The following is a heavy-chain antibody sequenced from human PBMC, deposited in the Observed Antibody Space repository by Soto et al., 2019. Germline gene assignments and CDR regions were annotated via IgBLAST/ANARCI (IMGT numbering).Heavy chain of an antibody. CDR1: GGSISSSSYY. Sequence: QLQLQESGPGLVKPSETLSLTCTVSGGSISSSSYYWGWIRQPPGKGLEWIGSIYYSGSTYYNPSLKSRVTISVDTSKNQFSLKLSSVTAADTAVYYCARRIVGATLDGMDVWGQGTTVTVSS. CDR3: ARRIVGATLDGMDV. D-gene: IGHD1-26*01. J-gene: IGHJ6*02. V-gene: IGHV4-39*01. CDR2: IYYSGST.